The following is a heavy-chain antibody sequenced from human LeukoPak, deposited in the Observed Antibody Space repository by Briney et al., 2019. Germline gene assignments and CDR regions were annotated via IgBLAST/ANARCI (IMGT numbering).Heavy chain of an antibody. J-gene: IGHJ5*02. CDR1: GYRFSSNG. Sequence: ASVTVSCKASGYRFSSNGISWVRLAPGQGLEWVGWVSTYNSERNYAPRFQGRVTMTADTSTSTAYMELRSLRADDTAVYYCVRDIWNEFDPWGQGTLVTVSS. V-gene: IGHV1-18*01. CDR3: VRDIWNEFDP. D-gene: IGHD1-1*01. CDR2: VSTYNSER.